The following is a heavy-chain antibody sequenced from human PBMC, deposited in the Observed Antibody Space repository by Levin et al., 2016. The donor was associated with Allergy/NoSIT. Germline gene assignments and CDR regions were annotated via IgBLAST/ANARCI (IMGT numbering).Heavy chain of an antibody. CDR3: ARGSGVTSYYGMDV. Sequence: WVRQAPGQGLEWMGWISAYNGNTNYAQKLQGRVTMTTDTSTSTAYMELRSLRSDDTAVYYCARGSGVTSYYGMDVWGQGTTVTVSS. J-gene: IGHJ6*02. V-gene: IGHV1-18*01. D-gene: IGHD4-17*01. CDR2: ISAYNGNT.